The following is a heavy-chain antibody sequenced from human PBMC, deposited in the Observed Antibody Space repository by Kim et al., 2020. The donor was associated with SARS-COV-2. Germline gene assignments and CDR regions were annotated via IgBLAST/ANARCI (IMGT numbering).Heavy chain of an antibody. V-gene: IGHV3-23*01. CDR2: ITSSGSTT. Sequence: GGSLRLSCAASGFTFSSYAMTWVRQPPGKGLEWVSYITSSGSTTFYADSVKGRFTISRDNSKNTLYLQMNSLRVEDTAVYFCAKDHRSCSGLSCLLNDYWGPGTLVTVSS. CDR1: GFTFSSYA. CDR3: AKDHRSCSGLSCLLNDY. D-gene: IGHD2-15*01. J-gene: IGHJ4*02.